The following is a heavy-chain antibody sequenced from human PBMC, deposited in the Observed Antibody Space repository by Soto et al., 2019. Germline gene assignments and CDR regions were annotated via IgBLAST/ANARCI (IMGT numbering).Heavy chain of an antibody. CDR3: ARDHNDILTGYPAY. CDR1: GFTFSSFA. J-gene: IGHJ4*02. Sequence: GGSLRLACAVSGFTFSSFAMNWVRQVPGRGLEWVSFISSSGSTTYYADSVKGRFTISRDSAKNSLYLQMNSLRAEDTAVYYCARDHNDILTGYPAYWGQGTLVTVSS. CDR2: ISSSGSTT. D-gene: IGHD3-9*01. V-gene: IGHV3-48*01.